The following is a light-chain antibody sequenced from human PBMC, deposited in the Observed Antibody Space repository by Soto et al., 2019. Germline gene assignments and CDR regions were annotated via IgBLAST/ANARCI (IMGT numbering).Light chain of an antibody. CDR3: TSYTNSRTRV. CDR2: EVS. CDR1: SSDVGGYNS. Sequence: QSALTQPASVSGSPGQSITISCTGTSSDVGGYNSVSWYQQHPGKAPQLIIYEVSNRPSGVSNRFSGSKSGNTASLTISGLQAEDEADYHCTSYTNSRTRVFGGGTKLTVL. V-gene: IGLV2-14*01. J-gene: IGLJ3*02.